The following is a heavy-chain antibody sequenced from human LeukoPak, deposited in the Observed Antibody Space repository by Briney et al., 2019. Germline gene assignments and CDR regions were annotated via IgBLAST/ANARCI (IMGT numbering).Heavy chain of an antibody. CDR2: INHSGST. D-gene: IGHD3-22*01. CDR1: GGSFSGYS. V-gene: IGHV4-34*01. CDR3: ARVSSRRLPPTYSYDRRNYFDY. J-gene: IGHJ4*02. Sequence: SETLSLTCAVYGGSFSGYSWSWIREPPGKGLEWIGEINHSGSTNYKPSLKSRVMISVDTSKNQISLKLRSVTAADTAIYYCARVSSRRLPPTYSYDRRNYFDYWGQGTLVTVSS.